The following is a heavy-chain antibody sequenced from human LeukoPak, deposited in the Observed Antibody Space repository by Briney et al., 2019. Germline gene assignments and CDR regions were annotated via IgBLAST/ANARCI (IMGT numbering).Heavy chain of an antibody. CDR2: ISSSGRNI. D-gene: IGHD3-3*01. CDR3: ARDRFDDAWYFDL. V-gene: IGHV3-21*01. CDR1: GFTFVSFG. J-gene: IGHJ2*01. Sequence: GGSLGLSCAASGFTFVSFGMNWVRQAPGKGLEWVSSISSSGRNIHYADSLKGRFTISRDNAKNSLYLQMNSLRAEDTAVYYCARDRFDDAWYFDLWGRGTLVTVSS.